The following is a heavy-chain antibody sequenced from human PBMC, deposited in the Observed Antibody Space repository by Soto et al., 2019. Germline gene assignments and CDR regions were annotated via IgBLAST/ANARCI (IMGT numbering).Heavy chain of an antibody. CDR1: GFTVSSNY. D-gene: IGHD3-10*01. CDR2: IYSGGST. Sequence: PVGSLRLSCAASGFTVSSNYMSWVRQAPGKGLEWVSVIYSGGSTYYADSVKGRFTISRDNSKNTLYLQMNSLRAEDTAVYYCARGFRTVSFDYWGQGTLVTVSS. V-gene: IGHV3-53*01. J-gene: IGHJ4*02. CDR3: ARGFRTVSFDY.